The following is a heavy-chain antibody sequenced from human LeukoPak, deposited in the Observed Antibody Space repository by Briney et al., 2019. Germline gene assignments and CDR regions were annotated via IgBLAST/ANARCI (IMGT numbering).Heavy chain of an antibody. D-gene: IGHD3-22*01. J-gene: IGHJ4*02. Sequence: SGGSLRLSCAASGFTFSSYSMNWVRQAPGKGLEWVSSISSSSSYIYYADSVKGRFTISRDNAKNSLYLQMNSLRAEDTAVYYCARDLDSSGYYYTTGDYWGQGTLVTVSS. CDR1: GFTFSSYS. CDR3: ARDLDSSGYYYTTGDY. CDR2: ISSSSSYI. V-gene: IGHV3-21*01.